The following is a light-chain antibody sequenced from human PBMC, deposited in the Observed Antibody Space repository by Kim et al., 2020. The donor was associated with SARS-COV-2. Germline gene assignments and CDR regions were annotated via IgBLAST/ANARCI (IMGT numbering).Light chain of an antibody. J-gene: IGLJ2*01. CDR1: NSNLGSFP. Sequence: QSVLTQPPSASATPGQTVTISCSGGNSNLGSFPIDWYQQLPGAAPKRLIYHNDQRPSGVPDRFSGSKSGTSGSLAISGLQYEDEADYYCAAWDASLNALVFGGGTQLTV. CDR3: AAWDASLNALV. V-gene: IGLV1-44*01. CDR2: HND.